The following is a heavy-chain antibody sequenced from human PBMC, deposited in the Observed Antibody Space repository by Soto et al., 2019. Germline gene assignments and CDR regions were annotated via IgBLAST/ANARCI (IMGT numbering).Heavy chain of an antibody. CDR2: INYSGNT. J-gene: IGHJ4*02. D-gene: IGHD1-26*01. CDR1: GGSLSGYY. CDR3: ARHHVRGRTIAGAAEF. V-gene: IGHV4-34*01. Sequence: SETLSLTCAVYGGSLSGYYWSWIRQPPGKALEWIGEINYSGNTNYNPSLKSRVTVSVDTSKNQLFLNLTSVTAADTAMYYCARHHVRGRTIAGAAEFWGQGTLVTVSS.